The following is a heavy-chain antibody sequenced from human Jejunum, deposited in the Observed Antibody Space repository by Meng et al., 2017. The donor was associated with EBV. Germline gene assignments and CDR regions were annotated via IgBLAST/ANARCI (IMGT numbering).Heavy chain of an antibody. V-gene: IGHV3-21*01. Sequence: EGERVELRGGRVKRGGSLRLSCAGSGFTFSYYRMRCVRQAPGKVLEWGSPISNTSDYIFYADAVKGRFTMSRDNAKNSLYLQMNSLRAEDTAVYYCSRRFYNNTGYPLDFWGQGTLVTVSS. CDR1: GFTFSYYR. CDR3: SRRFYNNTGYPLDF. J-gene: IGHJ4*02. D-gene: IGHD3-22*01. CDR2: ISNTSDYI.